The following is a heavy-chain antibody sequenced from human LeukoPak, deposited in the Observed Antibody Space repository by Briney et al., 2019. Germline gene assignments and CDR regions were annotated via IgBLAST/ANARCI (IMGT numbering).Heavy chain of an antibody. D-gene: IGHD5-12*01. CDR1: GYTFTSYY. CDR3: ARDQGEMAGYDGHFDY. V-gene: IGHV1-2*02. Sequence: ASVKVSCKASGYTFTSYYMHWVRQAPGQGLEWMGWINPKSGDTNYAQKFQGRVTMTGDTSISTAYMEMRRLRSDDTAVYYCARDQGEMAGYDGHFDYWGQGTLVTVSS. CDR2: INPKSGDT. J-gene: IGHJ4*02.